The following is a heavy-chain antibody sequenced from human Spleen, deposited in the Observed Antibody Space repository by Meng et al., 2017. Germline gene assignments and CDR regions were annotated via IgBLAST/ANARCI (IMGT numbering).Heavy chain of an antibody. J-gene: IGHJ4*02. D-gene: IGHD3-22*01. V-gene: IGHV4-39*07. CDR1: GGSISSSSSSYY. Sequence: SETLSLTCTVSGGSISSSSSSYYWGWIRQSPGKGLEWIGSVYYTGSTYYSPSLKSRVTVSVDTQSQFSLKLTSVTAADTAVYYCARDFEGADYYDSSSYHHYFDSWGQGTLVTVSS. CDR3: ARDFEGADYYDSSSYHHYFDS. CDR2: VYYTGST.